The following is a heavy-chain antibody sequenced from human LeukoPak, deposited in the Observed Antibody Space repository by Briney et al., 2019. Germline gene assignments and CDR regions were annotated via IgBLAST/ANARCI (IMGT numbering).Heavy chain of an antibody. D-gene: IGHD3-10*01. CDR3: ARLAYYYGSGSYYSFPDY. CDR2: IYYSGST. V-gene: IGHV4-39*01. Sequence: SETLSLTCTVSGGSISSSSYYWGWIRQPPGKGLECIGSIYYSGSTYYNPSLKSRVTISVDTSKNQFSLKLSSVTAADTPVYYCARLAYYYGSGSYYSFPDYWGQGTLVTVSS. J-gene: IGHJ4*02. CDR1: GGSISSSSYY.